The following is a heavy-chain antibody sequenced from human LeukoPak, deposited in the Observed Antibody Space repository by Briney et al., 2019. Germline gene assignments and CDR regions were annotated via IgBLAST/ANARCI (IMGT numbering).Heavy chain of an antibody. CDR3: VATGRDGKFDY. Sequence: GGSLRLSCAASGFTFSSYEMNWVRQAPGKGLEWVSYISSSGSTIYYADSVKGRFTISRDNAKNSLYLQMNSLRAEDTAVYYCVATGRDGKFDYWGQGTLVTVSS. J-gene: IGHJ4*02. V-gene: IGHV3-48*03. D-gene: IGHD5-24*01. CDR1: GFTFSSYE. CDR2: ISSSGSTI.